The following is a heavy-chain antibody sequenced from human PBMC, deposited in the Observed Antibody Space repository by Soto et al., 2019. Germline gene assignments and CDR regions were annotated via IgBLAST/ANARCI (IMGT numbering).Heavy chain of an antibody. Sequence: SCPTLVNPTQTLTLTCTVSGFSLSTNDVGVGWIRQPPGKALEWLALINWNGDKHYSPSLKSRLTITKDTSKNQVVLTMTNVEPVETATYYCAQRPPEYSPSWVGFDIWGQGTLVGVS. CDR1: GFSLSTNDVG. D-gene: IGHD4-4*01. CDR3: AQRPPEYSPSWVGFDI. J-gene: IGHJ3*02. CDR2: INWNGDK. V-gene: IGHV2-5*01.